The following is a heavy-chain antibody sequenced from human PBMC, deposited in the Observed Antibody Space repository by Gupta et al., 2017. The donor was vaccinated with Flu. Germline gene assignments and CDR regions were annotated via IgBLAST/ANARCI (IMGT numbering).Heavy chain of an antibody. Sequence: TSNYRDGEGQAPGQWLEWMGIINSSGGRKSNAQRFQGRVTMTRDTSTSTVYMELGRLRSGETAVYYCARERWGGYNWNPDYWGQGTLVTVSS. CDR1: TSNY. CDR3: ARERWGGYNWNPDY. V-gene: IGHV1-46*01. CDR2: INSSGGRK. J-gene: IGHJ4*02. D-gene: IGHD1-20*01.